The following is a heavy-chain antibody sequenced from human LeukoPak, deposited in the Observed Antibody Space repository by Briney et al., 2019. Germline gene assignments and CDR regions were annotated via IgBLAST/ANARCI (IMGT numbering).Heavy chain of an antibody. D-gene: IGHD4-11*01. J-gene: IGHJ4*02. CDR2: IRADKGKT. CDR1: GYKFKTFG. CDR3: ARDRSNSDF. Sequence: ASVKVSCKTSGYKFKTFGISWVRQAPGQGLEWMGWIRADKGKTDYAQKFQDRVALTIDTSTSTAYMELRSLTSDDTATYYCARDRSNSDFWGQGTLVTVS. V-gene: IGHV1-18*01.